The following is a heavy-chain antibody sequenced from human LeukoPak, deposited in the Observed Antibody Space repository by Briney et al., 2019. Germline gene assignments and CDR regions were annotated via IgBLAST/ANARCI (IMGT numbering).Heavy chain of an antibody. D-gene: IGHD3-10*01. CDR2: IRYDGSNK. Sequence: GGSLRLSCAASRFTFTSYGMHWVRQAPGKGLEWVAFIRYDGSNKYYADPVKGRFTISRDNSKDTLYLQMNSLRAEDTAVYYCAKDRETYNYGSGSYGPGFDYWGQGTLVTVSS. CDR1: RFTFTSYG. V-gene: IGHV3-30*02. CDR3: AKDRETYNYGSGSYGPGFDY. J-gene: IGHJ4*02.